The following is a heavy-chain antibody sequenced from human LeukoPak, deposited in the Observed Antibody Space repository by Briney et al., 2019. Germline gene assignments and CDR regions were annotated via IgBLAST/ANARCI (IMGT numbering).Heavy chain of an antibody. CDR3: ARDPWYYDILTGSTGVWYFYY. D-gene: IGHD3-9*01. CDR2: ISAYNGNT. V-gene: IGHV1-18*01. Sequence: ASVKVSCKASGYTFTSYGISWVRQAPGQGLEWMGWISAYNGNTNYAQKLQGRVTMTTHTSTSTAYMELRSLRSDDTAVYYCARDPWYYDILTGSTGVWYFYYWGQGTLVTVSS. CDR1: GYTFTSYG. J-gene: IGHJ4*02.